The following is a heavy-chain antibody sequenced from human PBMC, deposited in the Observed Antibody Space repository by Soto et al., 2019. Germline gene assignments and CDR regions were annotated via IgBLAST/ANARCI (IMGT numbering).Heavy chain of an antibody. J-gene: IGHJ4*02. CDR2: ISAYNGNT. CDR3: ARVGAYCVSTSCHDY. D-gene: IGHD2-2*01. Sequence: QVPLVQSGAEVKKPGASVKVSCKASGYTFTNYGISWVRQAPGQGLEWMGWISAYNGNTDDAQKLQGRVTMTTDTSTSTAYMELRSLRSDDTAVYYCARVGAYCVSTSCHDYWGQGTLVTVSS. CDR1: GYTFTNYG. V-gene: IGHV1-18*01.